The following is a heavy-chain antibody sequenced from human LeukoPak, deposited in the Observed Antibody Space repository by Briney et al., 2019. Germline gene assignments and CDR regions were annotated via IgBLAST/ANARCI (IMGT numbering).Heavy chain of an antibody. J-gene: IGHJ5*02. V-gene: IGHV4-4*07. CDR3: ARDFYDILTGSWDWFDP. CDR1: GGSISSYY. Sequence: SETLSLTCTVSGGSISSYYWSWIRQPAGKGLEWIGRIYTSGSTNYNPSLKSRVTMSVDTSKNQFSLKLSSVTAADTAVYYCARDFYDILTGSWDWFDPWGQGTPVTVSS. D-gene: IGHD3-9*01. CDR2: IYTSGST.